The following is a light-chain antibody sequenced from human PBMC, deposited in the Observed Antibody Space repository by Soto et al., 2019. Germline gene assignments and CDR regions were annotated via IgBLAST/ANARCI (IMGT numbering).Light chain of an antibody. J-gene: IGKJ1*01. CDR3: EENGSRPTWT. V-gene: IGKV3-20*01. CDR2: GAS. CDR1: QSVSSSY. Sequence: EIVLTQSPGTLSLSPGERATLSCRASQSVSSSYLAWYQQKPGQAPRLLIYGASSRATGIPDRFSGSGSGTDGNLTSSRLEAEDLAVNYCEENGSRPTWTFSQGTKVEIK.